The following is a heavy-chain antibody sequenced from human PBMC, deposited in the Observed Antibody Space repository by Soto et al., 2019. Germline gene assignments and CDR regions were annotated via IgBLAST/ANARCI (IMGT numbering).Heavy chain of an antibody. D-gene: IGHD5-18*01. CDR3: ARTLNVDTAMVPSNWFDP. Sequence: ASVKVSCKASGYTFTSYDISWVRQAPGQGLEWMGWISAYNGNTNYAQKLQGRVTMTTDTSTSTAYMELRSLRSDDTAVYYCARTLNVDTAMVPSNWFDPWGQGTLVTVS. CDR1: GYTFTSYD. V-gene: IGHV1-18*01. J-gene: IGHJ5*02. CDR2: ISAYNGNT.